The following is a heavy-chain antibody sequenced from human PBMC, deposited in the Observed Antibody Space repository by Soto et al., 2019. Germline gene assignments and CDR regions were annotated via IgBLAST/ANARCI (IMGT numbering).Heavy chain of an antibody. V-gene: IGHV3-66*01. J-gene: IGHJ4*02. CDR3: ARDLYGFWSGTFDY. CDR1: GFTVSSNY. Sequence: GGSLRLSCVASGFTVSSNYMSWVRQAPGKGLEWVSVIYSGGRTYYADSVKGRFTISRDNSKNTLYLQMDSLRAEDTAVYYCARDLYGFWSGTFDYWGQGTPVTVSS. CDR2: IYSGGRT. D-gene: IGHD3-3*01.